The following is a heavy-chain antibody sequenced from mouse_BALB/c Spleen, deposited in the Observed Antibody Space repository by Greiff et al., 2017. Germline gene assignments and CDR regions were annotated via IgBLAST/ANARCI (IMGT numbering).Heavy chain of an antibody. Sequence: VQLQQSGPELVRPGVSVKISCKGSGYTFTDYAMHWVKQSHAKSLEWIGVISTYYGNTNYNQKFKGKATMTVDKSSSTAYMELARLTSEDYAIYYCAYGNYLDYWGQGTTLTVSS. J-gene: IGHJ2*01. CDR3: AYGNYLDY. CDR2: ISTYYGNT. D-gene: IGHD2-1*01. V-gene: IGHV1-67*01. CDR1: GYTFTDYA.